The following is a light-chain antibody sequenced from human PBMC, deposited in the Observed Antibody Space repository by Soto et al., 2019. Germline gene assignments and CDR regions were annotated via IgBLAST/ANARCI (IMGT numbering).Light chain of an antibody. CDR1: SGDIGDYNY. V-gene: IGLV2-14*01. CDR2: DVS. Sequence: TQPGSVSGSPGQAITISCVGTSGDIGDYNYVSWYQQHPGKVPKVIIYDVSNRPSGVSYRFSGTKSGNTASLTVSGLQAEDEADYYCCSYTRSGTLTFGTGTKVTVL. J-gene: IGLJ1*01. CDR3: CSYTRSGTLT.